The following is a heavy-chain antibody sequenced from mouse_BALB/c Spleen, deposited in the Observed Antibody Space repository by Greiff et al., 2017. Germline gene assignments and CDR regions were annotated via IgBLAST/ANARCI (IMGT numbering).Heavy chain of an antibody. CDR3: ARQYGTPPWFAY. CDR2: ISSGGGST. V-gene: IGHV5-12-1*01. Sequence: EVMLVESGGGLVKPGGSLKLSCAASGFAFSSYDMSWVRQTPEKRLEWVAYISSGGGSTYYPDTVKGRFTISRDNAKNTLYLQMSSLKSEDTAMYYCARQYGTPPWFAYWGQGTLVTVSA. D-gene: IGHD2-1*01. CDR1: GFAFSSYD. J-gene: IGHJ3*01.